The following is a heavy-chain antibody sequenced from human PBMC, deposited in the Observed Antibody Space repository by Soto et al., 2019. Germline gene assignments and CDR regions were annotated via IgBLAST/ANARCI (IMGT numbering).Heavy chain of an antibody. CDR3: AREASPTTYAFDI. J-gene: IGHJ3*02. Sequence: SETLSLTCTVSGGSISSGGYYWSWIRQHPGKGLEWIGYIYYSGSTYYNPSLKSRVTISVDTSKNQFSLKLSSVTAADTAVYYCAREASPTTYAFDIWGQGTMVTVSS. CDR1: GGSISSGGYY. V-gene: IGHV4-31*03. CDR2: IYYSGST. D-gene: IGHD1-7*01.